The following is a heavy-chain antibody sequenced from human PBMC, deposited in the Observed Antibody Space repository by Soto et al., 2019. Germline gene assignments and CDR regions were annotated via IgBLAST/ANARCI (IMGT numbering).Heavy chain of an antibody. CDR1: GFMFVTYA. D-gene: IGHD3-16*01. J-gene: IGHJ4*02. CDR2: ISGSGNTI. V-gene: IGHV3-23*01. Sequence: PGGSLRLSCAASGFMFVTYAMSWVRRAPGKGLEWVSAISGSGNTIYYADSVKGRFTTSRDNSKNTLYLQMSSLRAEDTASYYCTKGLDVDNQGADYWGQGTLVTVSS. CDR3: TKGLDVDNQGADY.